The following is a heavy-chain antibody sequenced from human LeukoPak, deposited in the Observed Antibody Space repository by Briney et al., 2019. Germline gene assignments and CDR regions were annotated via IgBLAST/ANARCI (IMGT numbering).Heavy chain of an antibody. CDR3: ASYSGYDQLFDY. CDR2: IYHSGST. V-gene: IGHV4-59*12. CDR1: GGSISTYY. Sequence: SETLSLTYTVSGGSISTYYWSWIRQPPGKGLEWIGEIYHSGSTNYNPSLKSRVTISVDKSKNQFSLKLSSVTAADTAVYYCASYSGYDQLFDYWGQGTLVTVSS. D-gene: IGHD5-12*01. J-gene: IGHJ4*02.